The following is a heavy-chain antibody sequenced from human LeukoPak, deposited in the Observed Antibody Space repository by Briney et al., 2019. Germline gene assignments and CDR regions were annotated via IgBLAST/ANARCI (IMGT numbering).Heavy chain of an antibody. V-gene: IGHV3-30*01. CDR1: GFTFSRYA. D-gene: IGHD2-2*01. J-gene: IGHJ3*02. CDR2: ISYDGSNK. CDR3: ARETDIVVVPAAMGAFDI. Sequence: GGSLRLSCAASGFTFSRYAMHWVRQSPGKGLEWVTVISYDGSNKYYADSVKGRFTISRDNPKNTLYLQMNSLRAEDTAVYYCARETDIVVVPAAMGAFDIWGQGTMVTVSS.